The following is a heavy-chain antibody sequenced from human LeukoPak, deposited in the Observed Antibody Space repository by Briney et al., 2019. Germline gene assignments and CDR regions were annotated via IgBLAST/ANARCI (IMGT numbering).Heavy chain of an antibody. J-gene: IGHJ3*02. V-gene: IGHV4-30-4*08. CDR1: GDSISSRNYY. Sequence: PSESLSLTCTVSGDSISSRNYYWGWIRQPPGKGLEWIGYIYYSGSTYYNPSLKSRVTISVDTSKNQFSLKLSSVTAADTAVYYCARGTPPSRGAFDIWGQGTMVTVSS. CDR2: IYYSGST. CDR3: ARGTPPSRGAFDI.